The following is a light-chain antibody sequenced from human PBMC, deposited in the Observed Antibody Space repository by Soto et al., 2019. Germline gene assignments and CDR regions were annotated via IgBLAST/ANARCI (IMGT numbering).Light chain of an antibody. CDR1: SSDVGGYNY. Sequence: QSALTQPASVSGSPGQSITISCTGTSSDVGGYNYVSWYQQHPGKAPKLMIYEVSNRPSGVSYRFSGSKYGNTASLTIPGLQAEDEADYYCSSHTSSNTRVFGTGTKLTVL. CDR2: EVS. J-gene: IGLJ1*01. CDR3: SSHTSSNTRV. V-gene: IGLV2-14*01.